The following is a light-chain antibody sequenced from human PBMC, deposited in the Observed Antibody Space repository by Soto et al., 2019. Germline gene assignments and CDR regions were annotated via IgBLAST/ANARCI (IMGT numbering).Light chain of an antibody. Sequence: QSVLTQPAFVSGSPGQSITISCTGTSSDVGTYNFVSWYQQHPGKAPKLMIYDVSNRPSGVSNRFSGSKSGNTASLTISGLQAEDEADYYCSSYTTSSTKVFGTGTKVTVL. CDR1: SSDVGTYNF. CDR2: DVS. CDR3: SSYTTSSTKV. V-gene: IGLV2-14*01. J-gene: IGLJ1*01.